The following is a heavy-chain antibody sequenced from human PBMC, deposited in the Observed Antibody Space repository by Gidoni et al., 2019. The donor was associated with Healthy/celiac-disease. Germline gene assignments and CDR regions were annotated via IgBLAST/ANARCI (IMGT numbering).Heavy chain of an antibody. CDR1: GYSISSGYY. Sequence: QVQLQESGPGLVKPSETLSLTCTVSGYSISSGYYWGWIRRPPGKGLEWIGSIYHSGLTYYNPSLKSRVTISVDTSKNQFSLKLSSVTAADTAVYYCARDGGFSDTAMVTFFDYWGQGTLVTVSS. CDR2: IYHSGLT. CDR3: ARDGGFSDTAMVTFFDY. D-gene: IGHD5-18*01. V-gene: IGHV4-38-2*02. J-gene: IGHJ4*02.